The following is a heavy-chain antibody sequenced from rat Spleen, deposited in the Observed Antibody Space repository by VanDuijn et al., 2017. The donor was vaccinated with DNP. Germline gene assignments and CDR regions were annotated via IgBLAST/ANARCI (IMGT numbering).Heavy chain of an antibody. J-gene: IGHJ2*01. Sequence: EVQLVESGGGLVQPGRSLKLSCAASGFTFSSYDMAWVRQVPTKGPEWVASISTSVDTIYYRDSVKGRFTVSRDYAKSTLYLQMDSLRSEDTATYHCARHEVAAFDYWGQGVMVTVSS. CDR2: ISTSVDTI. V-gene: IGHV5-25*01. D-gene: IGHD3-7*01. CDR1: GFTFSSYD. CDR3: ARHEVAAFDY.